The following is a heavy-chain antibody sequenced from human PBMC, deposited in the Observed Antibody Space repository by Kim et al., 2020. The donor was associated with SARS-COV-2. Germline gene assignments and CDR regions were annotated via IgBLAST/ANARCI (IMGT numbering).Heavy chain of an antibody. Sequence: GGSLRLSCAGSGFTFSIYALTWVRQSPGEGLEWVSKTSVSGGGTYYADSVKGRFTISRDNSKNTLYLQMNNLRAEDTAVYYCATVVQGYSDGPLHYWGQGTLVTVSS. D-gene: IGHD5-12*01. J-gene: IGHJ4*02. V-gene: IGHV3-23*01. CDR1: GFTFSIYA. CDR2: TSVSGGGT. CDR3: ATVVQGYSDGPLHY.